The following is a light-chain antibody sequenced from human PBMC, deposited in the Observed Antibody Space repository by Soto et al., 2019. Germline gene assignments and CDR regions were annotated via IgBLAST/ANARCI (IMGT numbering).Light chain of an antibody. Sequence: QSVLTQPPSASGSPGQSVTISWTGTKSDIGVYDFVSWYQHHPGKAPRLIIYEVVQRPSGVPDRFSGSKSGNTASLTVSGLQAADEADYFCKSYAGSNTYVFGSGSKVTV. CDR1: KSDIGVYDF. J-gene: IGLJ1*01. V-gene: IGLV2-8*01. CDR3: KSYAGSNTYV. CDR2: EVV.